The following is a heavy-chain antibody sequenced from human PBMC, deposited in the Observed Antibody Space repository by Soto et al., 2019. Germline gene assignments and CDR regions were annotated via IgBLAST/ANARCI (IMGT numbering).Heavy chain of an antibody. D-gene: IGHD3-3*02. V-gene: IGHV1-69*12. CDR1: GGTFSTSA. Sequence: QVQLMQSGAEVKKPGSSVKVSCKASGGTFSTSAISWVRQAPGEGLEWVGGIMPVFATPDYAQKFQGRVTSSADESTPTAYLELTSLTTDDTAVYYCARDKDRQQLGGNYYYILDVWGQGTAITVSS. CDR3: ARDKDRQQLGGNYYYILDV. CDR2: IMPVFATP. J-gene: IGHJ6*02.